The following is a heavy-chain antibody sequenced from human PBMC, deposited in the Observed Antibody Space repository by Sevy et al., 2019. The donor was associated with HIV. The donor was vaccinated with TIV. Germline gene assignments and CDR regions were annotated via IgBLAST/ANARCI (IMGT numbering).Heavy chain of an antibody. J-gene: IGHJ3*02. CDR2: ISSSSSTI. Sequence: GGSLRLSCAASGFTFSSYSMNWVRQAPGKGLEWVSYISSSSSTIYYADSVKGRFTISRDNAKNSLYLQMNSLRGEDTAVYYCARVGIVVGGAFDIWGQGTMVTVSS. CDR3: ARVGIVVGGAFDI. D-gene: IGHD2-15*01. V-gene: IGHV3-48*01. CDR1: GFTFSSYS.